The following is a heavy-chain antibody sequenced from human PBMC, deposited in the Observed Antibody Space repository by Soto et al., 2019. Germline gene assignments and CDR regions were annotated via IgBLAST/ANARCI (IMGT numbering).Heavy chain of an antibody. D-gene: IGHD2-15*01. CDR2: ISWNSGSV. CDR3: AKDRYCSGRTCYSSFDS. Sequence: EVQLVESGGGLVQPGRSLRLSCAASGFTFDDYAMHWVRQAPGKGLEWVSGISWNSGSVGYADFVKGRFTISRDNAKNSLYLQMNSLRPEDTALYYCAKDRYCSGRTCYSSFDSWGQGTLVTVSS. V-gene: IGHV3-9*01. J-gene: IGHJ4*02. CDR1: GFTFDDYA.